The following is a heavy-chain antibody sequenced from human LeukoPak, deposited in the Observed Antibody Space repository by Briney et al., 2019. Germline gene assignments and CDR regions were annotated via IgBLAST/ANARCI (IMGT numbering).Heavy chain of an antibody. CDR1: GFTFSNAW. V-gene: IGHV3-15*01. D-gene: IGHD2-2*01. Sequence: PGGSLRLSCAASGFTFSNAWMSWVRQAPGKGLEWIGRINSNTDGGTTDYAAPVRGRFTISRDDSKNTLSLQMNSLKTEDTAVYYCTALLGTSWYDPRVYYFDYWGQGTLVTASS. CDR3: TALLGTSWYDPRVYYFDY. CDR2: INSNTDGGTT. J-gene: IGHJ4*02.